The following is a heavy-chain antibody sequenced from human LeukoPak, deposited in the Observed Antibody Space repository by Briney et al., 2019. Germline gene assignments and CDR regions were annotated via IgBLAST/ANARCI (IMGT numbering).Heavy chain of an antibody. Sequence: TGGSLRLSCAASGFTFSSYAMHWVRQAPGKGLEWVAVISYDGSNKYYADSVKGRFTISRDNSKNTLYLQMNSLRAEDTAVYYCARDPGIAATGPFDYWGQGTLVTVSS. J-gene: IGHJ4*02. CDR1: GFTFSSYA. CDR3: ARDPGIAATGPFDY. CDR2: ISYDGSNK. D-gene: IGHD6-13*01. V-gene: IGHV3-30-3*01.